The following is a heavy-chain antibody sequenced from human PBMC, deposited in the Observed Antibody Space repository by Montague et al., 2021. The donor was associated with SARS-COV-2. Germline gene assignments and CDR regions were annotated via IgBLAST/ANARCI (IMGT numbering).Heavy chain of an antibody. J-gene: IGHJ2*01. D-gene: IGHD2-21*01. Sequence: SETLSLTCSVSGGSINNYYWGWVRQSPGKGLEWIGYIYYSGSVTTSYNPSLKSRVSISVDTSGNQFSLKLTSVTAADTAVYYCARRGGGEVFARFMYWYFDVWGRGSLVTVSS. CDR2: IYYSGSVTT. CDR3: ARRGGGEVFARFMYWYFDV. CDR1: GGSINNYY. V-gene: IGHV4-59*13.